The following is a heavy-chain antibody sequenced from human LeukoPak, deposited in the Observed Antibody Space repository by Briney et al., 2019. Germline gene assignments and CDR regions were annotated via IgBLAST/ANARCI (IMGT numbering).Heavy chain of an antibody. V-gene: IGHV3-11*04. CDR2: IVSSGSTI. D-gene: IGHD4-17*01. CDR1: GFTFSDYY. Sequence: GGSLRLSCAASGFTFSDYYMSWIRQAPGKGLEWVSYIVSSGSTIYYADSVKGRFTISRDNAKNSLYLQMNSLRAEDTAVYYCARRDYGDHGDYYYYYMDVWGKGTTVTVSS. CDR3: ARRDYGDHGDYYYYYMDV. J-gene: IGHJ6*03.